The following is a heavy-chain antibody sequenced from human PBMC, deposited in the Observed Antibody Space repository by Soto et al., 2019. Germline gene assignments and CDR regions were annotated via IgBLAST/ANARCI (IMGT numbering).Heavy chain of an antibody. J-gene: IGHJ6*02. Sequence: EVQLVESGGGLVQPGRSLRLSCAASGFTFDDYTMHWVRQAPGKGLEWVSSINWNGVALDYVVSVRGRFTISRDNARNSLIRQMSSLRPDDTALYYCAKDRYSSSALYYYYYYGMDVWGQGTTVTVSS. V-gene: IGHV3-9*01. CDR1: GFTFDDYT. D-gene: IGHD6-6*01. CDR3: AKDRYSSSALYYYYYYGMDV. CDR2: INWNGVAL.